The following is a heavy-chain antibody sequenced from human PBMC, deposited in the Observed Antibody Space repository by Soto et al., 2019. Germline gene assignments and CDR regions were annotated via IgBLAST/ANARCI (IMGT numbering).Heavy chain of an antibody. Sequence: SETLSLTCAVYGGSFSAYYWSWVRQPANKGLEWIGRVFSSVSATYNPSLKSRVSISMDTPENRISLKLDSVTAADAGVYYCARDGMTTGDTWGPGTLVTVSS. D-gene: IGHD2-21*02. V-gene: IGHV4-4*07. CDR3: ARDGMTTGDT. J-gene: IGHJ4*02. CDR1: GGSFSAYY. CDR2: VFSSVSA.